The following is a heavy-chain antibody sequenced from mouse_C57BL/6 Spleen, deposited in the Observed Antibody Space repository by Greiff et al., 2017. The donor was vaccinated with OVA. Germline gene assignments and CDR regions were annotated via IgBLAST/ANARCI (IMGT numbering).Heavy chain of an antibody. CDR1: GFTFSDYG. Sequence: EVQRVESGGGLVKPGGSLKLSCAASGFTFSDYGMHWVRQAPEKGLEWVAYISSGSSTIYYADTVKGRFTISRDNAKNTLFLQMTSLRSEDTAMYYCAREYYDYGYYFDYWGQGTTLTVSS. D-gene: IGHD2-4*01. V-gene: IGHV5-17*01. J-gene: IGHJ2*01. CDR2: ISSGSSTI. CDR3: AREYYDYGYYFDY.